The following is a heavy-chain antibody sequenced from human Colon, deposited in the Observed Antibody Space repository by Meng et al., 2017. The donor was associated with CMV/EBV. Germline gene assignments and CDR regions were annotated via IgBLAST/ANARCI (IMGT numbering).Heavy chain of an antibody. CDR1: VDIIRRQA. CDR3: ARDCAWTHDY. Sequence: VQRVQSGDEVKKPRSSVKVSCKTSVDIIRRQAVSWVRQAPGQGLEWMGKIAPIFGTIKYAEKFQGRVTITADHPTSTVYMELIRLRSDDTAVYYCARDCAWTHDYWGQGTLVTVSS. V-gene: IGHV1-69*15. CDR2: IAPIFGTI. D-gene: IGHD1-1*01. J-gene: IGHJ4*02.